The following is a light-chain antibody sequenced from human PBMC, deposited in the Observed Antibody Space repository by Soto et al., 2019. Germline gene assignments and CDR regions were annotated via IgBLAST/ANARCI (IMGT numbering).Light chain of an antibody. J-gene: IGKJ4*01. CDR2: VAS. Sequence: DIQMTQSPSSLSASVGDRVSITCRASQSVGTYVSWYQQKEGKAPKLLINVASTLQSGAPSRFSGSGSGTDFILAISSLQPEDFATYYCQQSSSTPQTFGGGTKVDI. V-gene: IGKV1-39*01. CDR3: QQSSSTPQT. CDR1: QSVGTY.